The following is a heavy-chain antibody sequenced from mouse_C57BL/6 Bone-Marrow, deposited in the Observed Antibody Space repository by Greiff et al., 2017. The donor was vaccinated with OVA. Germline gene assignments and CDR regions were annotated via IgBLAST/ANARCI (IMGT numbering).Heavy chain of an antibody. Sequence: QVQLQQPGAELVMPGASVKLSCKASGYTFTSYWMHWVKQRPGQGLEWIGEIDPSDSYTNYNQKFKGKSTLTVDKSSSTAYLQLSSLTSEDSAVYYCAREGFYYGNYVFAYWGQGTLVTVSA. D-gene: IGHD2-1*01. CDR1: GYTFTSYW. CDR3: AREGFYYGNYVFAY. J-gene: IGHJ3*01. V-gene: IGHV1-69*01. CDR2: IDPSDSYT.